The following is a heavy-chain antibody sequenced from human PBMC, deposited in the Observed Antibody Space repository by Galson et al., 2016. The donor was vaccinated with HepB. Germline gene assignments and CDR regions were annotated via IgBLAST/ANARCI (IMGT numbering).Heavy chain of an antibody. D-gene: IGHD2-15*01. CDR3: AKERGDCSGGTCRYHDAFDI. CDR1: GFTFSIFA. J-gene: IGHJ3*02. V-gene: IGHV3-23*01. CDR2: ISDNGGST. Sequence: SLRLSCAASGFTFSIFAMNWVRQAPGKGLEWVSGISDNGGSTYYVDSVKGRVTISKDNSKNTLSLQINSLRAEDTAVYYCAKERGDCSGGTCRYHDAFDIWGQGTMVTVSS.